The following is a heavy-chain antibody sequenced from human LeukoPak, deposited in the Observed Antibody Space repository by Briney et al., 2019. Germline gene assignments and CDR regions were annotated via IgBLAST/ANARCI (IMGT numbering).Heavy chain of an antibody. J-gene: IGHJ6*02. V-gene: IGHV3-30*03. CDR3: AFDYYYYYGMDV. CDR1: GFTFSSYG. CDR2: ISYDGSNK. Sequence: GGSLRLSCAASGFTFSSYGMHWVRQAPGKGLEWVAVISYDGSNKYYADSVKGRFTISRDNSKNTLYLQMNSLRAEDTAVYYCAFDYYYYYGMDVWGQGTTVTVSS.